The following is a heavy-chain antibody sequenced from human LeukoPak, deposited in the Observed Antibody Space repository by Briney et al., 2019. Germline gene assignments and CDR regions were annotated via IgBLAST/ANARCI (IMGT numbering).Heavy chain of an antibody. CDR2: ISWNSGSI. V-gene: IGHV3-9*01. J-gene: IGHJ4*02. CDR3: AKDANYDFWSGYHLDY. Sequence: PGGSLRLSCAASGFTFDDYAMHWVRHAPGKGLEWVSGISWNSGSIGYADSVKGRFTISRDNAKNSLYLQMNSLRAEDTALYYCAKDANYDFWSGYHLDYWGQGTLVTVSS. CDR1: GFTFDDYA. D-gene: IGHD3-3*01.